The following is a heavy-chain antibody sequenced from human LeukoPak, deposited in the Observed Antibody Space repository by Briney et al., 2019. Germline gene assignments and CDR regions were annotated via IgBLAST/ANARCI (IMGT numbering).Heavy chain of an antibody. CDR1: GGSISSSSYY. D-gene: IGHD7-27*01. J-gene: IGHJ4*02. V-gene: IGHV4-39*01. CDR2: TYYSGST. Sequence: PSETLSLTCTVSGGSISSSSYYWGWIRQPPGKGLEWIGSTYYSGSTYYNPSLKSRVTISVDTSKNQFSLKLSSVTAADTAVYYCARFHGDVDYWGQGTLVTVSS. CDR3: ARFHGDVDY.